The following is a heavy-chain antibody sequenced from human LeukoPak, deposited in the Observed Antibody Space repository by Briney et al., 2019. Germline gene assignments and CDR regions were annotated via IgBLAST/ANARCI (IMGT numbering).Heavy chain of an antibody. J-gene: IGHJ4*02. Sequence: RPSETLSPTCAVYGGSFSGYYWSWIRQPPGKGLEWIGEINHSGSTNYNPSLKSRVTISVDTSKNQFSLKLSSVTAADTAVYYCARGRGGQQLTTWDYWGQGTLVTVSS. V-gene: IGHV4-34*01. CDR3: ARGRGGQQLTTWDY. CDR1: GGSFSGYY. CDR2: INHSGST. D-gene: IGHD6-13*01.